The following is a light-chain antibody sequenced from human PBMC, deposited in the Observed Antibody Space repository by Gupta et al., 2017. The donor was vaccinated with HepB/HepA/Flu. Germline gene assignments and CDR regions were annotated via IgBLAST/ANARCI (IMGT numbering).Light chain of an antibody. CDR1: SSDDGLYNY. V-gene: IGLV2-14*03. Sequence: SALPVPASASGPPGRSITISCTGTSSDDGLYNYVSWYQQHPARAPLVILYEVTSRPAGVSNRFSGSATGTTASMTISGLQAEDDSYYYCYSYTTRSTYVFGGGTKVTVL. J-gene: IGLJ3*02. CDR2: EVT. CDR3: YSYTTRSTYV.